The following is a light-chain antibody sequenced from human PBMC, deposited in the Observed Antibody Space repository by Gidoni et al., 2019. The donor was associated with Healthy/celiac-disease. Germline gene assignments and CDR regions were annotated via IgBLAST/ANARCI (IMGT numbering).Light chain of an antibody. J-gene: IGKJ4*01. CDR2: AAS. CDR3: QQSYSILT. Sequence: DIQMTQSPSSLSASVGDRVTITCRASQNIRSYLNWYQQKPGKAPKLLIYAASSLQSGVPSRFSGSGSGTDFTLTISSLQPEDFATYYCQQSYSILTFGGGTKVEIK. V-gene: IGKV1-39*01. CDR1: QNIRSY.